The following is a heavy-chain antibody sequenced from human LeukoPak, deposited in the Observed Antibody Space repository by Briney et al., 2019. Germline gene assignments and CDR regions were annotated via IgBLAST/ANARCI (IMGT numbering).Heavy chain of an antibody. J-gene: IGHJ4*02. CDR2: IDIDGSTT. CDR3: VRDRDGYNY. D-gene: IGHD5-24*01. Sequence: PGGSLRLSCAASGFTFSNSLMHWVRQVPGKGPVWVARIDIDGSTTHYADSVKGRFTISRDNAKNTLYLQMNILRAEDTAVYYCVRDRDGYNYWGQGTLVTVSS. V-gene: IGHV3-74*01. CDR1: GFTFSNSL.